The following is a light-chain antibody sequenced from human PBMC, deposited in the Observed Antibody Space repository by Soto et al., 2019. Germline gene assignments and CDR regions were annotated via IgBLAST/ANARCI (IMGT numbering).Light chain of an antibody. CDR1: SSDVGGYNY. Sequence: QSALTQPPSASGSPGQSVTISCTGTSSDVGGYNYVSWYQQHPGKAPKLMIYEVSKRPSGVPDRFSGSKSGNTASLTVSGLPAEDEADYYCSSYAGSNNWRVFGGGTKLTVL. CDR2: EVS. V-gene: IGLV2-8*01. CDR3: SSYAGSNNWRV. J-gene: IGLJ2*01.